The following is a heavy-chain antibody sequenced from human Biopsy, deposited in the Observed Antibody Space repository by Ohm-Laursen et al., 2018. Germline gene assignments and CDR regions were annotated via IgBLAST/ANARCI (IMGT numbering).Heavy chain of an antibody. CDR2: INGSGGST. CDR1: GFTFSSHA. V-gene: IGHV3-23*01. CDR3: ARGGPHVRAGGSAFDY. D-gene: IGHD2-2*01. J-gene: IGHJ4*02. Sequence: SLRLSCAAAGFTFSSHALSWARQAPGKGLECVSVINGSGGSTYYADPVKGRFTISRDNSKNTLYLQMNSLRAEDTAVYFCARGGPHVRAGGSAFDYWGQGTLVTVSS.